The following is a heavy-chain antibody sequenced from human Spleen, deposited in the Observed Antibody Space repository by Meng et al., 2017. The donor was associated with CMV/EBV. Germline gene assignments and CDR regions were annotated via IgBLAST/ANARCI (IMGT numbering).Heavy chain of an antibody. CDR1: GDIFSRYA. CDR2: INPSSGGT. J-gene: IGHJ6*02. CDR3: ARGRWELPHYYYYYGMDV. V-gene: IGHV1-2*02. Sequence: ASVKVSCKASGDIFSRYAISWLRQAPGQGLEWMGWINPSSGGTNYAQKFQGRVTMTRDTSISTAYMELSRLRSDDTAVYYCARGRWELPHYYYYYGMDVWGQGTTVTVSS. D-gene: IGHD1-26*01.